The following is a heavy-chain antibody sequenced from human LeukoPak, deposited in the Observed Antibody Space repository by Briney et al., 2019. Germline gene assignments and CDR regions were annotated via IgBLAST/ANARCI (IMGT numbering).Heavy chain of an antibody. V-gene: IGHV3-74*01. J-gene: IGHJ4*02. Sequence: PGGSLRLSCAASGFTFSSYWMHWVRQAPGKGLEWVSRINSDGSSTSYADSVKGRFTISRDNAKNTLYLQMNSLRAEDTAVYYCARGSSQLLSNRGSKWGQGTLVTVSS. CDR2: INSDGSST. CDR3: ARGSSQLLSNRGSK. D-gene: IGHD3-10*01. CDR1: GFTFSSYW.